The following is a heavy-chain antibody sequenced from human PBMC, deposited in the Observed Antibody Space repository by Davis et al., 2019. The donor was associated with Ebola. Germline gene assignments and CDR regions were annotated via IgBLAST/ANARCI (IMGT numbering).Heavy chain of an antibody. Sequence: GGSLRLSCKGSGYSFTSYWIAWVRQMPGKGLEWMGIIYPGDSDTRYSPSFQGQVTISADKSINTAFLQWSSLKASDTAMYYCATLRRTITGMDDGFDIWGQGTMVTVSS. CDR3: ATLRRTITGMDDGFDI. D-gene: IGHD1-20*01. J-gene: IGHJ3*02. CDR2: IYPGDSDT. CDR1: GYSFTSYW. V-gene: IGHV5-51*01.